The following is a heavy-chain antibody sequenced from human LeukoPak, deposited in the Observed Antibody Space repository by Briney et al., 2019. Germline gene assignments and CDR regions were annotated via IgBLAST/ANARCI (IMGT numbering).Heavy chain of an antibody. CDR3: ASGRESSRFQH. CDR2: ISSSSSHI. Sequence: GGSLRLSCAASGFTFSSYSMNWVRQAPGKGLEWVSSISSSSSHIYYADSVKGRFTISRDNAKNSLYLQMNSLRAEDTAVYYCASGRESSRFQHWGQGTLVTVSS. D-gene: IGHD3-10*01. CDR1: GFTFSSYS. V-gene: IGHV3-21*01. J-gene: IGHJ1*01.